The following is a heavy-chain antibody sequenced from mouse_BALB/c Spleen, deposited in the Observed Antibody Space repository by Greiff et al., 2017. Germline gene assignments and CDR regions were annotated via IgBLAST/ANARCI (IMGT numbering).Heavy chain of an antibody. CDR2: IYWDDDK. D-gene: IGHD2-10*02. V-gene: IGHV8-12*01. Sequence: QVTLKVCGPGILQPSQTLSLTCSFSGFSLSTSGMGVSWIRQPSGKGLEWLAHIYWDDDKRYNPSLKSRLTISKDTSSNQVFLKITSVDTADTATYYCARRGYGNSYAMDYWGQGTSVTVSS. CDR1: GFSLSTSGMG. CDR3: ARRGYGNSYAMDY. J-gene: IGHJ4*01.